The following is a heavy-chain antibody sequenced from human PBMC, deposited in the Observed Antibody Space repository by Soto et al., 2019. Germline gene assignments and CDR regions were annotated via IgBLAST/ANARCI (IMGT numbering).Heavy chain of an antibody. Sequence: SVKVSCKASGGTFSSYAISWVRQAPGQGLEWMGGIIPIFGTANYAQKFQGRVTITADESTSTAYMELSSLRSEDTAVYYCARRYSQNLLWGVDYDYGIAVWSQWTTV. CDR3: ARRYSQNLLWGVDYDYGIAV. CDR2: IIPIFGTA. D-gene: IGHD3-10*01. J-gene: IGHJ6*02. V-gene: IGHV1-69*13. CDR1: GGTFSSYA.